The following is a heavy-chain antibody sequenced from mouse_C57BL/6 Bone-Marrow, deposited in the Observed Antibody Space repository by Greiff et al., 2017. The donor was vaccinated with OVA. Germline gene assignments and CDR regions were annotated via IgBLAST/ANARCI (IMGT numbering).Heavy chain of an antibody. Sequence: DVKLVESEGGLVQPGSSMKLSCTASGFTFSDYYMAWVRQVPEKGLEWVANINYDGSSTYYLDSLKSRFIISRDNAKNILYLQMSSLKSEDTATYYCARYPYAMDYWGQGTSVTVSS. V-gene: IGHV5-16*01. J-gene: IGHJ4*01. CDR3: ARYPYAMDY. CDR2: INYDGSST. CDR1: GFTFSDYY.